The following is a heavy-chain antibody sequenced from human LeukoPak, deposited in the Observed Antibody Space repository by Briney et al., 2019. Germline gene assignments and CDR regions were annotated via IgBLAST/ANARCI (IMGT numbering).Heavy chain of an antibody. D-gene: IGHD1-1*01. CDR3: ARIRGPQLAFSYIDC. CDR1: GFTFSSYS. CDR2: SSSGSSTT. J-gene: IGHJ4*02. V-gene: IGHV3-48*02. Sequence: GGSLRLSCTGSGFTFSSYSFHWVRQAPGKGLEWVSFSSSGSSTTYYADSVKGRFTISRDSAKTSLFLQMNSLRDEDTAVYYCARIRGPQLAFSYIDCWGQGTLVTVSS.